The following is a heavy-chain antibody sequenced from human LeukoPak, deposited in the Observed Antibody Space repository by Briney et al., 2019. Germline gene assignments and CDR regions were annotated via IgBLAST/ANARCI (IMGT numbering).Heavy chain of an antibody. CDR1: GGSFSGYY. Sequence: PSETLSLTCAVYGGSFSGYYWSWIRKPPGKGLELNGEINHSGSTNYNPSLKSRVTISVDTSKNQFSLKLSSVTAADTAVYYCARGVDTAMVTTDFDYWGQGTLVTVSS. D-gene: IGHD5-18*01. CDR2: INHSGST. V-gene: IGHV4-34*01. J-gene: IGHJ4*02. CDR3: ARGVDTAMVTTDFDY.